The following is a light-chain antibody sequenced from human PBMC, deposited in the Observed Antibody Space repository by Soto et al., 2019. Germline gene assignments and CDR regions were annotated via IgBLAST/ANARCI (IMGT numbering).Light chain of an antibody. J-gene: IGKJ5*01. CDR2: SAS. Sequence: DIQMTQSPSSLSASVGDRVTITCRASQSIAGYLSWYQQKPGKAPKFLIYSASSLQRGVPSRFRGSGSGTDFTLTITGLQLEDFATYYCQQSFTVPITFGQGTRLEIK. V-gene: IGKV1-39*01. CDR3: QQSFTVPIT. CDR1: QSIAGY.